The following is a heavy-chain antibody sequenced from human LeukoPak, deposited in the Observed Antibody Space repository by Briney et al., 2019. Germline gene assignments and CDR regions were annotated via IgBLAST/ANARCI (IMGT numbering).Heavy chain of an antibody. V-gene: IGHV4-39*07. J-gene: IGHJ5*02. CDR1: GGSISSSSYY. CDR2: IYYSGST. CDR3: ARSGVGFDP. Sequence: SETLSLTCTVSGGSISSSSYYWGWIRQPPGKGLEWIGSIYYSGSTYYNPSLKSRVTISVDTSKNQFSLKLSSVTAADTAVYYCARSGVGFDPWGQGNLVTVSS. D-gene: IGHD2-8*01.